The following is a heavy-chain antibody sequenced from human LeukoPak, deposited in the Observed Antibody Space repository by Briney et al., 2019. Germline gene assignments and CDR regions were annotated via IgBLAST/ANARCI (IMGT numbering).Heavy chain of an antibody. CDR2: ISGGNT. V-gene: IGHV3-23*01. D-gene: IGHD1-26*01. CDR1: GFTFSSYA. Sequence: PGGSLRLSCAASGFTFSSYAMSWVRQAPGKGLEWVSCISGGNTYYADSVKGRFTISRDNSKSTLYLQMNNLRAKDTAVYYCAKERGLGAVDYWGQGTLVTVSS. CDR3: AKERGLGAVDY. J-gene: IGHJ4*02.